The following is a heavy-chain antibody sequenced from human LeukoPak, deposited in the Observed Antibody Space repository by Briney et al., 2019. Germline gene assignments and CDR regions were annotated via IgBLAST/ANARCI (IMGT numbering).Heavy chain of an antibody. D-gene: IGHD3-10*01. Sequence: ASVKVSCKASGYTFTGYYMHWVRQAPGQGLEWMGWINPNSGGTNYAQKFQGRVTMTRDTSISTAYMELSSLRSEDTAVYYCARRHYYGSGSYFPFDYWGQGTLVTVSS. V-gene: IGHV1-2*02. CDR2: INPNSGGT. CDR1: GYTFTGYY. J-gene: IGHJ4*02. CDR3: ARRHYYGSGSYFPFDY.